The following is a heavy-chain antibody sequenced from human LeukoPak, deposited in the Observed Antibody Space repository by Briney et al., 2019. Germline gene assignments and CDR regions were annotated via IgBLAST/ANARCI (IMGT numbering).Heavy chain of an antibody. CDR3: ARADPPWGDYGGNSGQAFDI. V-gene: IGHV4-34*01. J-gene: IGHJ3*02. CDR2: INHSEST. CDR1: GGSLSGYS. Sequence: PQTLSPTCAVYGGSLSGYSWTWIRQPPGKGLEWIGAINHSESTKHGPSLKSRVTISLDTSKIQFSLKLSSVTAADTAVYYCARADPPWGDYGGNSGQAFDIWGQGAMVTVSS. D-gene: IGHD4-23*01.